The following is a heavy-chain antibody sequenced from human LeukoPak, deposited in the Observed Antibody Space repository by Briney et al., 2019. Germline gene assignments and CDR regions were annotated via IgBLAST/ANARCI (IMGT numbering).Heavy chain of an antibody. CDR3: ARNRLLGYCSGGSCNTTTPYYYYGMDV. Sequence: SGTLSLTCTVSGDSINSLDLWSWVRQPPGKGLEWIGEMYLSGTTHSNPSVKSRVTISIDKSKNQFFLNLSSVTAADTAVYYCARNRLLGYCSGGSCNTTTPYYYYGMDVWGQGTTVTVSS. D-gene: IGHD2-15*01. CDR1: GDSINSLDL. CDR2: MYLSGTT. J-gene: IGHJ6*02. V-gene: IGHV4-4*02.